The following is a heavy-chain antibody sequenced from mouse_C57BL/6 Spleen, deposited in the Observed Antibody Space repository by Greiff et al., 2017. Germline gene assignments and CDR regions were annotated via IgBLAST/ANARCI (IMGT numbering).Heavy chain of an antibody. Sequence: QVQLKESGPGLVQPSQSLSITCTVSGFSLTSYGVHWVRQSPGKGLEWLGVIWSGGSTDYNAAFISSLSISKDDSKSQVFFKMNSLQADDTAIDYCARNSHPYYSNCFAYWGQGTLVTVSA. J-gene: IGHJ3*01. CDR2: IWSGGST. CDR3: ARNSHPYYSNCFAY. CDR1: GFSLTSYG. V-gene: IGHV2-2*01. D-gene: IGHD2-5*01.